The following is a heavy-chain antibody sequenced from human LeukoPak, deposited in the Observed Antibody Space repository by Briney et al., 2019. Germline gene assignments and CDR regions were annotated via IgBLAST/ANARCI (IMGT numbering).Heavy chain of an antibody. CDR2: FDPEDGET. Sequence: GGFDPEDGETIYAQKFQGRVTMTEDTSTDTAYMELSSLRSEDTAVYYCAEYSGSYYWFDPWGQGTLVTVSS. J-gene: IGHJ5*02. D-gene: IGHD1-26*01. CDR3: AEYSGSYYWFDP. V-gene: IGHV1-24*01.